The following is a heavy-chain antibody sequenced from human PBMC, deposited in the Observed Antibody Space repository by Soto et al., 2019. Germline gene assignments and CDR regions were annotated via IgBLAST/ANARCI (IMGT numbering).Heavy chain of an antibody. CDR3: ARHDWNGVDY. Sequence: QLQLQESGPGLVKPSETLSLTCAVSGGSIRSSSYFWGWIRRPPGKGLEWIGSIYYSGSTYYNPSLKSRVAISVDTSKNQFSLKLSSVTAADTAVYYCARHDWNGVDYWGQGTLVTVSS. CDR1: GGSIRSSSYF. D-gene: IGHD1-1*01. V-gene: IGHV4-39*01. J-gene: IGHJ4*02. CDR2: IYYSGST.